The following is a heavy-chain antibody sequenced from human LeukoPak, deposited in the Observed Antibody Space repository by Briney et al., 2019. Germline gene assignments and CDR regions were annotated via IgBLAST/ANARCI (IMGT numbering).Heavy chain of an antibody. CDR2: IIPIFGTA. CDR3: ARDGDSGSSPGYFDY. Sequence: SVKVSCKASGGTFSSYAISWVRQAPGQGLEWMGWIIPIFGTANYAQKFQGRVTITTDESTSTAYMELSSLRSEDTAVYYCARDGDSGSSPGYFDYWGQGTLVTVSS. J-gene: IGHJ4*02. V-gene: IGHV1-69*05. CDR1: GGTFSSYA. D-gene: IGHD1-26*01.